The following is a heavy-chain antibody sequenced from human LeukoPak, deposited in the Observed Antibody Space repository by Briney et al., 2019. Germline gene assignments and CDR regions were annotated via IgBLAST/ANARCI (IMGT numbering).Heavy chain of an antibody. D-gene: IGHD6-19*01. J-gene: IGHJ5*02. V-gene: IGHV4-59*01. CDR2: IYYSGST. CDR1: GGSISSYY. Sequence: SETLSLTCTVSGGSISSYYWSWIRQPPGKGLEWIGYIYYSGSTNYNPSLKSRVTISVDTCKNQFSLKLSSVTAADTAVYYCAREGGIAVAGSNWFDPWGQGTLVTVSS. CDR3: AREGGIAVAGSNWFDP.